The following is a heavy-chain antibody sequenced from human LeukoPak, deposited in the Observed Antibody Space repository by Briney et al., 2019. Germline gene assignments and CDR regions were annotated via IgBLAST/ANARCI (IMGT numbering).Heavy chain of an antibody. D-gene: IGHD2-21*02. J-gene: IGHJ4*02. Sequence: GGSLRLSCAASGFTVNKYEIHWVRQAPGKGLEWISYINGGATTTHYADSVWGRFTISRDDAQNSVHLQMNSLRDEDTAVYYCVRGRLLRSTKYFDYWGQGALVTVSS. V-gene: IGHV3-48*03. CDR1: GFTVNKYE. CDR3: VRGRLLRSTKYFDY. CDR2: INGGATTT.